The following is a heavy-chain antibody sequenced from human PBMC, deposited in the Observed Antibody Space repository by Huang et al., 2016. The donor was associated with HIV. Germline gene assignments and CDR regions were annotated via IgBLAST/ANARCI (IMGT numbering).Heavy chain of an antibody. V-gene: IGHV4-59*13. D-gene: IGHD3-10*01. CDR2: GYGAGRT. Sequence: VQLQESGPGLVKPSETLSLTCSVSGGSISSYNWNWIRKPPEKGLEWIGSGYGAGRTNSNPSLKRRITIAIDTSKNEFSLKLRSATAADTAVYFCARWMDSYGFKYYYYMDVWGKGTTVIVSS. CDR1: GGSISSYN. CDR3: ARWMDSYGFKYYYYMDV. J-gene: IGHJ6*03.